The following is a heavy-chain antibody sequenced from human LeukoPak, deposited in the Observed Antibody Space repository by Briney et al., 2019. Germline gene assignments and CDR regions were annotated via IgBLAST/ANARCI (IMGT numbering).Heavy chain of an antibody. CDR3: AKTAAVSLDY. Sequence: PGGSLRLSCAASGFTFSSYGMHWVRQAPGKGLEWVAVISYDGSNKYYADSVKGRFTISRDNSKNTLYLQMNSLRAEDTAVYYCAKTAAVSLDYWGQGTLVTVSS. V-gene: IGHV3-30*18. J-gene: IGHJ4*02. D-gene: IGHD6-25*01. CDR2: ISYDGSNK. CDR1: GFTFSSYG.